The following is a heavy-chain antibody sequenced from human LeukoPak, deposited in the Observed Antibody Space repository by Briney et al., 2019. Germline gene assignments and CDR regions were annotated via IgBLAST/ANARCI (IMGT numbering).Heavy chain of an antibody. D-gene: IGHD3-10*01. Sequence: GGSLRLSCAASGFTFSSYAVSWVRQAPGKGLEWVSAISGSGGSTYYADSVKGRFTISRDNSKNTLYLQMNSLRAEDTAVYYCAKRGSYYGSGSFPMDVWGQGTTVTVSS. CDR2: ISGSGGST. CDR1: GFTFSSYA. CDR3: AKRGSYYGSGSFPMDV. V-gene: IGHV3-23*01. J-gene: IGHJ6*02.